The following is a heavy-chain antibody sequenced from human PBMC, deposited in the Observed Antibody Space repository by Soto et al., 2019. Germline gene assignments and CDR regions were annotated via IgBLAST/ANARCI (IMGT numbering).Heavy chain of an antibody. CDR1: GFTFSSYG. J-gene: IGHJ3*02. CDR3: ARDEVVSYAFDI. D-gene: IGHD3-22*01. V-gene: IGHV3-33*01. CDR2: IWYDGSNK. Sequence: QVQLVESGGGVVQPGRSLRLSCAASGFTFSSYGMHWVRQAPGKGLEWVAVIWYDGSNKYYADSVKGRFTISRDNSKNTLYLQMNSLRAEDTAVYYCARDEVVSYAFDIRGQGTMVTVSS.